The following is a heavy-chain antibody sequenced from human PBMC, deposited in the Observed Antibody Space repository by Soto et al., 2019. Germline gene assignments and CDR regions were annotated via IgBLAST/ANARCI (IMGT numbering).Heavy chain of an antibody. D-gene: IGHD2-15*01. Sequence: ASVKVSCKASGYTLTSYDINWVRQATGQGLEWMGWMNPNSGNTGYAQKFQGRVTMTRNTSISTAYMELSSLRSEDTAVYYCARSGTRKYCSGGSCYADAFDIWGQGTMVTVSS. CDR3: ARSGTRKYCSGGSCYADAFDI. J-gene: IGHJ3*02. V-gene: IGHV1-8*01. CDR2: MNPNSGNT. CDR1: GYTLTSYD.